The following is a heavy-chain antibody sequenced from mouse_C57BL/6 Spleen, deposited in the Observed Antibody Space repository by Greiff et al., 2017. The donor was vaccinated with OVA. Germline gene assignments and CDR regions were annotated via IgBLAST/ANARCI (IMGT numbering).Heavy chain of an antibody. Sequence: QVQLQQPGAELVKPGASVKLSCKASGYTFTSYWMQWVKQRPGQGLEWIGEIDPSDSYTNYNQKFKGKATLTVDTSSSTAHMQLSSLTSEDSAVYYCARGTGERYYAMDYWGQGTSVTVSS. CDR2: IDPSDSYT. V-gene: IGHV1-50*01. J-gene: IGHJ4*01. CDR3: ARGTGERYYAMDY. D-gene: IGHD3-1*01. CDR1: GYTFTSYW.